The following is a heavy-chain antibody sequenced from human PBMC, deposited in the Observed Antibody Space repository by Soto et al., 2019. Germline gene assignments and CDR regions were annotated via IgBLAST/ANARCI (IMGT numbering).Heavy chain of an antibody. V-gene: IGHV1-8*01. D-gene: IGHD5-18*01. CDR1: GYTFTSYD. Sequence: ASVKVSCKASGYTFTSYDINWVRQATGQGLEWMGWMNPNSGNTGYAQKFQGRVTMTRNTSISTAYMELSSLRSEDTAVYYCARLFDRKLWPAGNWFDPWGQGTLVTVSS. CDR3: ARLFDRKLWPAGNWFDP. J-gene: IGHJ5*02. CDR2: MNPNSGNT.